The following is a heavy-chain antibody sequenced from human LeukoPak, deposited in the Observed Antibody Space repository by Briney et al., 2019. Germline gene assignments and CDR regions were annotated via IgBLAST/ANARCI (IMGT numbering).Heavy chain of an antibody. CDR3: ATRIPAAGWGFDY. Sequence: GGLLRLSCAASGFTFSTYAMTWVRQAPVKGLEWVSTISSVGGDTYYADSVMGRFTISRDNSKNTVYLQMNSLRAEDTALYYCATRIPAAGWGFDYWGQGTLVTVSS. V-gene: IGHV3-23*01. CDR2: ISSVGGDT. D-gene: IGHD6-13*01. J-gene: IGHJ4*02. CDR1: GFTFSTYA.